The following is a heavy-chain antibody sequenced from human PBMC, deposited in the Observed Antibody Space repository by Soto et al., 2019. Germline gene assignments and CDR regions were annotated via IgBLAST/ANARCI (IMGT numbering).Heavy chain of an antibody. CDR3: AKGFIVVVTVIRPDDAFDA. V-gene: IGHV3-23*01. CDR1: GFTFFNYG. D-gene: IGHD2-21*02. Sequence: GSLRLSCAASGFTFFNYGMNCFRQSPGKWLEWVSGISGGGGSTYYADSVKGRFTISRDPSKNTIFLEMNSLRAEDTAVYYCAKGFIVVVTVIRPDDAFDAWGQGTLVTVSS. CDR2: ISGGGGST. J-gene: IGHJ5*01.